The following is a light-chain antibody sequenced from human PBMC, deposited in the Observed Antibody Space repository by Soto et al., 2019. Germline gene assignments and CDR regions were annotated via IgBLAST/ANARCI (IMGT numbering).Light chain of an antibody. CDR2: DAS. V-gene: IGKV3-11*01. J-gene: IGKJ2*01. Sequence: EIVLTQSPATLSLSPGDRATLSCRASQSVSSYLAWYQQKPGQAPRLLIYDASNRATGIPARFSGSGSGTDFTITISSLEPEDFAVYYCQQRSNCPPYTFGQGTKLEIK. CDR1: QSVSSY. CDR3: QQRSNCPPYT.